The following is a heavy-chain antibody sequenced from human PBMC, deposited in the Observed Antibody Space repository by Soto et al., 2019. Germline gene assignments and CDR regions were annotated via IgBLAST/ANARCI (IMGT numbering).Heavy chain of an antibody. D-gene: IGHD3-16*02. V-gene: IGHV1-69*13. Sequence: SVKVSCKASGGTFSSYAISWVRQAPGQGLEWMGGIIPIFGTANYAQKFRGRVTITADESTSTAYMELSRQRSEETAVYYGARNGEAGGDYVWGSYPRGAFDIWGQGTMVTVSS. CDR1: GGTFSSYA. J-gene: IGHJ3*02. CDR3: ARNGEAGGDYVWGSYPRGAFDI. CDR2: IIPIFGTA.